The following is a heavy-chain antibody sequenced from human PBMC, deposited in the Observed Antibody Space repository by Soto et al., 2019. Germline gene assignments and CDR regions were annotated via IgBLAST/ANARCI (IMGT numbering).Heavy chain of an antibody. CDR1: GYTFTSYG. V-gene: IGHV1-18*01. J-gene: IGHJ4*02. CDR3: XXXXXXXVXF. Sequence: QVQLVQSGAEVKKPGASVKVSCKASGYTFTSYGISWVRQXXGQGLEWMGWISAYNGNTNYAQKLQGRVTMTTDTSTSTAYXELXXLXXXXXXXXXXXXXXXXXVXFWGQGTLVTVSS. CDR2: ISAYNGNT.